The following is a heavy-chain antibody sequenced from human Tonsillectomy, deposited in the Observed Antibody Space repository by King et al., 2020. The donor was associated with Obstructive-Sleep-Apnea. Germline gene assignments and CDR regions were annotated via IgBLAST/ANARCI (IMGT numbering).Heavy chain of an antibody. J-gene: IGHJ3*02. CDR1: GFTFSSYS. CDR3: ARDQMRYAFDI. CDR2: ISCSSSYL. V-gene: IGHV3-21*01. D-gene: IGHD5-24*01. Sequence: GQLVQSGGGLVKPGGSLRLSCAASGFTFSSYSMNWVRQAPGKGLEWVSSISCSSSYLYYADSVKGRFTISRDNAKNSLSLQMNSLRAEDTAVYYGARDQMRYAFDIWGQGTMVTVSS.